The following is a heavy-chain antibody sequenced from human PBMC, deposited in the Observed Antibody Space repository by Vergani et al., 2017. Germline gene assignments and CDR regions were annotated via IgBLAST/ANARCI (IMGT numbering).Heavy chain of an antibody. J-gene: IGHJ5*02. Sequence: QVQLVESGGGLVKPGGSLRLSCAASGFTFSDYYMSWIRQAPGKGLEWVSYISSSGSTIYYADSVKGRFTISRYNAKNSRYLQMNSLRAEDTAVYYCARGEGIVLMVYAPEWFDPWGQGTLVTVSS. V-gene: IGHV3-11*01. CDR3: ARGEGIVLMVYAPEWFDP. CDR1: GFTFSDYY. D-gene: IGHD2-8*01. CDR2: ISSSGSTI.